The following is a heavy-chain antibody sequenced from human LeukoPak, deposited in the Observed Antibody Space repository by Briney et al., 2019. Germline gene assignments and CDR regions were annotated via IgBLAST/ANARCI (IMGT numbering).Heavy chain of an antibody. J-gene: IGHJ5*02. D-gene: IGHD6-6*01. CDR2: IYPGDSDT. V-gene: IGHV5-51*01. CDR1: GYSFSSYW. CDR3: AKTGPEYSNSWWLDP. Sequence: GESLKISCKGSGYSFSSYWIGWVRQMPGKGLEWMGVIYPGDSDTRYSPSFQGQVTISADKSISTAYLQWSSLKASDTAMYYCAKTGPEYSNSWWLDPWGQGTLVTVSS.